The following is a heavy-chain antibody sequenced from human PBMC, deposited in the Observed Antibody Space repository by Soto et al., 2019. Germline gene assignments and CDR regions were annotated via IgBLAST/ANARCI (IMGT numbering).Heavy chain of an antibody. CDR3: AKEVRYYYDSRGVDAFDI. D-gene: IGHD3-22*01. V-gene: IGHV3-30*18. CDR1: GFTFSSYG. Sequence: QVQLVESGGGVVQPGRSLRLSCAASGFTFSSYGMHWVRQAPGKGLEWVAVISYHGSDQYYADSVKGRYTISRDNSKNTVHLQMNSLRAEDTAVYYCAKEVRYYYDSRGVDAFDIWGRGTVVTVSS. CDR2: ISYHGSDQ. J-gene: IGHJ3*02.